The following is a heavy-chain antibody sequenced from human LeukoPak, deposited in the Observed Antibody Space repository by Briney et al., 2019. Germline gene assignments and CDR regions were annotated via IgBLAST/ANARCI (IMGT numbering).Heavy chain of an antibody. CDR3: TRRDSTSSRRYYYGMDV. CDR1: GFTFGDYA. D-gene: IGHD2-2*01. J-gene: IGHJ6*01. Sequence: GGSLRLSCTAYGFTFGDYAMSWFRQAPGKGREGGGFIRSKAYSGTTKYAGSVKGRFTISRDDSKSIAYLQIHGLKTEDTAVYYCTRRDSTSSRRYYYGMDVWGQGTTVTASS. CDR2: IRSKAYSGTT. V-gene: IGHV3-49*03.